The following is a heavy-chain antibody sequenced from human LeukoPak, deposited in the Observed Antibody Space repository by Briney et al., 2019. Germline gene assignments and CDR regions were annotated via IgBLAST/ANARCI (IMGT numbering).Heavy chain of an antibody. J-gene: IGHJ4*02. V-gene: IGHV3-23*01. CDR2: ISGSGGST. CDR3: AKSVRNYYDSSGY. CDR1: GFTFSSYA. Sequence: PGGFLRLSCAASGFTFSSYAMNWVRQAPGKGLEWVSAISGSGGSTYYADSVKGRFTISRDNSENTLYLQMNSLRADDTAVYYCAKSVRNYYDSSGYWGQGTLVTVSS. D-gene: IGHD3-22*01.